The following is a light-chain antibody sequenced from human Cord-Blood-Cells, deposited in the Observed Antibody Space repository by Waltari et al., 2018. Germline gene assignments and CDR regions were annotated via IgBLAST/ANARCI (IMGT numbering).Light chain of an antibody. V-gene: IGLV3-25*02. CDR1: ALPKHY. CDR2: KDS. CDR3: QSADSSGTWV. Sequence: SYEPTQPPSVSVSPGQTARSTCPGEALPKHYAYWYQQKPGQAPVLVIYKDSERPSGIPERFSGSSSGTTVTLTISGVQAEDEADYYCQSADSSGTWVFGGGTKLTVL. J-gene: IGLJ3*02.